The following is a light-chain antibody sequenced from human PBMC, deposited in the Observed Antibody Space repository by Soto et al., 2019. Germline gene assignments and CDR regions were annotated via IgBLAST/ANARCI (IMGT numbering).Light chain of an antibody. J-gene: IGLJ1*01. CDR1: SSDVGGYNY. CDR3: CSYAGRYIPYV. V-gene: IGLV2-11*01. Sequence: QSVLTQPRSVSGSPGQSVTISCTGTSSDVGGYNYVSWYQQHPGKVPKFMIYDVSKRPSGVPDRFSGSKSGNTASLTISGLQAEDEADYYCCSYAGRYIPYVFGTGTKVTVL. CDR2: DVS.